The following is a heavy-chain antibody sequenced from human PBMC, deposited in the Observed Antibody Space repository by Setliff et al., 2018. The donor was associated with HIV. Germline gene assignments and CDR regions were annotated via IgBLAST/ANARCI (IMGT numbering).Heavy chain of an antibody. V-gene: IGHV1-3*01. D-gene: IGHD3-16*01. J-gene: IGHJ6*02. CDR3: ARTREAVMYYYYGMDV. CDR2: INAGNGNT. CDR1: GYTFTTYA. Sequence: ASVKVSCKASGYTFTTYAMHWVGLAPGQRLEWMGWINAGNGNTKYSQRFQGRVIITRDTSASTAYMELSSLRSEDTAVYYCARTREAVMYYYYGMDVWGQGTTVTVSS.